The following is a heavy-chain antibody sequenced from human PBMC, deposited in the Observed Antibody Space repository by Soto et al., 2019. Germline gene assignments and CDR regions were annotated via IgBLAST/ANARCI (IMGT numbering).Heavy chain of an antibody. CDR3: ATQGNVVVPAAIRTPYGMDV. CDR1: GGTFSSYA. V-gene: IGHV1-69*01. J-gene: IGHJ6*02. CDR2: IIPIFGTA. Sequence: QVQLVQSGAEVKKPGSSVKVSCKASGGTFSSYAISWVRQAPGQGLEWMGGIIPIFGTANYAQKFQGRVTITADESTSTAYMDLSSLRSEDTAVYYCATQGNVVVPAAIRTPYGMDVWGQGTTVTVSS. D-gene: IGHD2-2*01.